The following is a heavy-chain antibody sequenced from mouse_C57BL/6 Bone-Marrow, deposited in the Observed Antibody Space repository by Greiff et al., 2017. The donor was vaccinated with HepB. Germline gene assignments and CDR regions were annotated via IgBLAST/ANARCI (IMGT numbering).Heavy chain of an antibody. Sequence: EVQRVESGGGLVKPGGSLKLSCAASGFTFSDYGMHWVRQAPEKGLEWVAYISSGSSTIYYADTVKGRFTISRDNAKNTLFLQMTSLRSEDTAMYYCARPQGYYCYAMDYWGQGTSVTVSS. V-gene: IGHV5-17*01. CDR1: GFTFSDYG. CDR2: ISSGSSTI. J-gene: IGHJ4*01. D-gene: IGHD2-3*01. CDR3: ARPQGYYCYAMDY.